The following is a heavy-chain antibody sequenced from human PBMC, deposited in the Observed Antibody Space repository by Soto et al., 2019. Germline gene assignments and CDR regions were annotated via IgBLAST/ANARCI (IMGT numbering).Heavy chain of an antibody. D-gene: IGHD4-17*01. CDR2: IIAIFGTA. V-gene: IGHV1-69*13. J-gene: IGHJ6*02. CDR3: ARDDDYGHGMDV. Sequence: SVKVSRKASAGTFSSYAISWVRQAPGQGLEWMGGIIAIFGTANYAQKFRGRVTITADESTSPAYMELSSLRSEVTAVYFCARDDDYGHGMDVCGQGTXVTVSS. CDR1: AGTFSSYA.